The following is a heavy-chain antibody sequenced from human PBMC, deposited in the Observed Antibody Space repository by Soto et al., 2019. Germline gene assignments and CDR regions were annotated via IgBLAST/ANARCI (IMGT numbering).Heavy chain of an antibody. CDR2: SYDTGST. V-gene: IGHV4-59*01. Sequence: SETLSLTCSVSGSDITTYYWSWLRQSPGKGLEWIVHSYDTGSTSYNPSLKSRVTISVDTSNKQFSLRLSPVTAADTAVYYCARCPIDHNWFDPWGQGTLVTVSS. J-gene: IGHJ5*02. CDR3: ARCPIDHNWFDP. D-gene: IGHD3-9*01. CDR1: GSDITTYY.